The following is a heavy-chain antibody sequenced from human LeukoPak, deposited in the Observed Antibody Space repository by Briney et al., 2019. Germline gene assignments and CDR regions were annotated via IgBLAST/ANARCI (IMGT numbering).Heavy chain of an antibody. Sequence: SETLSLTCTVSGGSISSYYWSWIRQPPGKGLEWIGYIYYSGSTNYNPSLKSRATISVDTSKNQFSLKLSSVTAADTAVYYCARGHCSSTSCYWDWFDPWGQGTLVTVSS. CDR2: IYYSGST. CDR1: GGSISSYY. CDR3: ARGHCSSTSCYWDWFDP. J-gene: IGHJ5*02. D-gene: IGHD2-2*01. V-gene: IGHV4-59*01.